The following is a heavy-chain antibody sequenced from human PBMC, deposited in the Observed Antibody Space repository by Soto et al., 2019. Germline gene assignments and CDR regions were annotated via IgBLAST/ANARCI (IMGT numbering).Heavy chain of an antibody. D-gene: IGHD2-21*02. V-gene: IGHV4-59*01. Sequence: SETLSLTCTVSGGSISSYYWSWIRQPPGKGLEWIGYIYYSGSTNYNPSLKSRVTISVDTSKNQFSLKLSSVTAADTAVYYCARDLVVVTAMGFDPWGQGTLVTVSS. J-gene: IGHJ5*02. CDR3: ARDLVVVTAMGFDP. CDR1: GGSISSYY. CDR2: IYYSGST.